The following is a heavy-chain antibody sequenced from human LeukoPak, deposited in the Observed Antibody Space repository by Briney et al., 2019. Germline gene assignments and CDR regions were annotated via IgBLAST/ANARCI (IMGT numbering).Heavy chain of an antibody. CDR1: GGTFSNYA. D-gene: IGHD3-22*01. J-gene: IGHJ4*02. V-gene: IGHV1-69*06. CDR2: IIPIFGTA. CDR3: ARGWDYDSGGRPTAYVY. Sequence: SVKVSCKASGGTFSNYAINWVRQAPGQGLEWMGGIIPIFGTANYAQKFQGRVTITADKSTSTVYIELNSLKSEDTAVYYCARGWDYDSGGRPTAYVYWGQGTLVTVSS.